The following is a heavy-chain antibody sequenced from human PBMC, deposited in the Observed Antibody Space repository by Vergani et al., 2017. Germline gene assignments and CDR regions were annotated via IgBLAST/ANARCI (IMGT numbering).Heavy chain of an antibody. J-gene: IGHJ4*02. CDR1: GFTFSSYS. V-gene: IGHV3-48*01. Sequence: EVQLVESGGGLVQPGGSLRLSCAASGFTFSSYSMNWVRQAPGKGLEWVSYISSSSSTIYYADSVKGQFTIARDNAKNSLYLQMNSLRADDTAVYYCASGPKYYDSSGLLSPFAWWSQGTLVTVSS. CDR2: ISSSSSTI. CDR3: ASGPKYYDSSGLLSPFAW. D-gene: IGHD3-22*01.